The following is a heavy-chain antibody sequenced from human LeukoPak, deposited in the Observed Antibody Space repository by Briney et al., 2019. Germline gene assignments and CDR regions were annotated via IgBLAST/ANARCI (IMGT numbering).Heavy chain of an antibody. CDR3: ARRGGLLWFEGLFDP. CDR2: INHSGST. Sequence: PSETLSLTCAVYGGSFSGYYWSWIRQPPGKGLEWIGEINHSGSTNYNPSLKSRVTISVGTSKNQFSLKLSSVTAADTAVYYCARRGGLLWFEGLFDPWGQGTLVTVSS. D-gene: IGHD3-10*01. CDR1: GGSFSGYY. V-gene: IGHV4-34*01. J-gene: IGHJ5*02.